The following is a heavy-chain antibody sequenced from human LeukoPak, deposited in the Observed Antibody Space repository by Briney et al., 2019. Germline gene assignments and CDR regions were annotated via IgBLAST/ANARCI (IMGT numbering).Heavy chain of an antibody. CDR2: IYYSGST. D-gene: IGHD3-3*01. CDR3: ARGFSYYDFWRGYYYYYYMDV. Sequence: SETLSLTCTVSGGSISSGDYYWSWIRQPPGKGLEWIGYIYYSGSTYYNPSLKSRVTISVDTSKNQFSLKLSSVTAADTAVYYCARGFSYYDFWRGYYYYYYMDVWGKGTTVTVSS. CDR1: GGSISSGDYY. J-gene: IGHJ6*03. V-gene: IGHV4-30-4*08.